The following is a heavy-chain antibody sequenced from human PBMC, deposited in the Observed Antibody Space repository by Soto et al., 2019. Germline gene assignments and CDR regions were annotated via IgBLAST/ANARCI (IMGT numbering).Heavy chain of an antibody. Sequence: QVQLVQSGAEVRKPGSSVKVSCKAPGGTFSTYIISWVRQAPGQGLEWMGRIIPLPDITNYAQKCQGRVPVTADSSTRTAYMELTSLKSEDTAVYYCAIDRITTRGDAFDLWGQGTMVTVSS. CDR1: GGTFSTYI. CDR2: IIPLPDIT. J-gene: IGHJ3*01. D-gene: IGHD3-3*01. CDR3: AIDRITTRGDAFDL. V-gene: IGHV1-69*08.